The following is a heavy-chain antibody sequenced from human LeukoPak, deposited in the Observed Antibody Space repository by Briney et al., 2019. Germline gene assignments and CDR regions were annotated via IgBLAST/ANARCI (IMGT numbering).Heavy chain of an antibody. Sequence: GGSLRLSCAASGFTFRDYGMSWVRQAPGKGLEWVSYISSSGSTIYYADSVKGRFTISRDNAKNSLYLQINSLRAEDTAVYYCAELGITMIGGVWGKGTTVTISS. CDR3: AELGITMIGGV. J-gene: IGHJ6*04. D-gene: IGHD3-10*02. CDR2: ISSSGSTI. V-gene: IGHV3-48*04. CDR1: GFTFRDYG.